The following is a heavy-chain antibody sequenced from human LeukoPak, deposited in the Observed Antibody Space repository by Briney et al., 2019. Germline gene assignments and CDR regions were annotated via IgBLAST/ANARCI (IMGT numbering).Heavy chain of an antibody. CDR3: ARHSTVLRYFDWLFVGYNY. CDR2: INHSGST. V-gene: IGHV4-34*01. J-gene: IGHJ4*02. D-gene: IGHD3-9*01. Sequence: SETLSLTCAVYGGSFSGYYWSWIRQPPGKGLGWIGEINHSGSTNYNPSLKSRVTISVDTSKNQFSLKLSSVTAADTAVYYCARHSTVLRYFDWLFVGYNYWGQGTLVTVSS. CDR1: GGSFSGYY.